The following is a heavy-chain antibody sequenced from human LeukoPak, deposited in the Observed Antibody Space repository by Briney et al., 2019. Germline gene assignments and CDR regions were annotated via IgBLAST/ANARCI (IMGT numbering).Heavy chain of an antibody. CDR1: GGSFSGYY. CDR2: INNSEST. J-gene: IGHJ6*04. V-gene: IGHV4-34*01. D-gene: IGHD6-13*01. Sequence: SETLSLTCAVYGGSFSGYYWSWLRQPPGKGLEWIGEINNSESTNYNPSLTSRGTISVDTSKTQFSLKLSSVTAADTAVYYCASLPGWAAAGGGNYCYGMDAWGKGTTVTVSS. CDR3: ASLPGWAAAGGGNYCYGMDA.